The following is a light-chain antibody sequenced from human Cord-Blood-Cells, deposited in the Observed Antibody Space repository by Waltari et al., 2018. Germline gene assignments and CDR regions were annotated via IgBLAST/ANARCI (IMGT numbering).Light chain of an antibody. CDR3: QSADSSGTYRV. V-gene: IGLV3-25*03. CDR1: ALPKQY. Sequence: SYELTQPPSVSVSPGQTARITCSGDALPKQYAYRYQQKPGQAPVLVIYKDSGGPSGIPERFSGSSSGTTVTLTISGVQAEDESDYYCQSADSSGTYRVFGTGTKVTVL. CDR2: KDS. J-gene: IGLJ1*01.